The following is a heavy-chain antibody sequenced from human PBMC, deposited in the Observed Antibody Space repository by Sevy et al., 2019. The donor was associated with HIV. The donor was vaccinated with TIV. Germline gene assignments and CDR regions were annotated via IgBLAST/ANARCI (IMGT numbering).Heavy chain of an antibody. CDR2: IRQDGSEI. Sequence: GGSLRLSCVASGFNLENFWMNWVRQAPGKGLEWVANIRQDGSEIYYVASVKGRFTISRDNARNLVYLQMNSLRVEDTALYSCVRAIQSDGSFWGQGALVTVSS. D-gene: IGHD6-19*01. V-gene: IGHV3-7*01. CDR1: GFNLENFW. CDR3: VRAIQSDGSF. J-gene: IGHJ4*02.